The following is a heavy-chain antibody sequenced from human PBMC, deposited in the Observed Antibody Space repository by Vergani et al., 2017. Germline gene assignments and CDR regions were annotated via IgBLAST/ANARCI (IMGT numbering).Heavy chain of an antibody. D-gene: IGHD5-12*01. CDR1: GFTFNHYA. J-gene: IGHJ6*01. CDR3: AKAKPRNSGYEYLCYNHARDV. CDR2: ISGSGGST. V-gene: IGHV3-23*01. Sequence: EVQLLESGGDLVQPGGSLRLSCAASGFTFNHYAMNWVRQAPGKGLEWVSGISGSGGSTYYAGSVKGRFTISRDSSKNTLYLQMNSLSAGDTAVYYCAKAKPRNSGYEYLCYNHARDVWGQGTKVTVSS.